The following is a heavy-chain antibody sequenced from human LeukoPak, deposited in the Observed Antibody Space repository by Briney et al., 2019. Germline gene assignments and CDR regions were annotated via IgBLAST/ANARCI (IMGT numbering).Heavy chain of an antibody. CDR2: IYYSGST. D-gene: IGHD3-10*01. CDR1: GGSISSYY. V-gene: IGHV4-59*01. Sequence: SETLSLTCIVSGGSISSYYWSWIRQPPGKGLEWIGYIYYSGSTNYNPSLKSRVTISVDTSKNQFSLKLSSVTAADTAVYYCASYGSGSYHDYGMDVWGQGTTVTVSS. J-gene: IGHJ6*02. CDR3: ASYGSGSYHDYGMDV.